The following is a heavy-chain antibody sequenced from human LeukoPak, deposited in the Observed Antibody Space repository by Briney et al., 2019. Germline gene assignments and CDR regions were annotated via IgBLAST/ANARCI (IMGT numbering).Heavy chain of an antibody. Sequence: GGSLRPSCAASGFTFSTYSMNWVRQAPGKGLEWVSYIGRTGSSMYYADSVKGRFTISRDNAKNSLSLQMNSLRVEDTAVYYCAREHSYIYGSQFFDLWGRGTLVIVSS. CDR3: AREHSYIYGSQFFDL. CDR2: IGRTGSSM. D-gene: IGHD5-18*01. CDR1: GFTFSTYS. V-gene: IGHV3-48*01. J-gene: IGHJ2*01.